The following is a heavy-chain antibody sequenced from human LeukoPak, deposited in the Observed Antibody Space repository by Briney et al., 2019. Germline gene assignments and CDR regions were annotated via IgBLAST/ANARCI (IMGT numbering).Heavy chain of an antibody. J-gene: IGHJ4*02. CDR2: INHSGST. V-gene: IGHV4-34*01. CDR3: ARGLATRTRFDY. Sequence: SETLSLTCAVYGGSFSGYYWSWIRQAPGKGLEWIGEINHSGSTNYNPSLKSRVTISVDTSKNQFSLKLSSVTAADTAVYYCARGLATRTRFDYWGQGTLVTVSS. D-gene: IGHD5-12*01. CDR1: GGSFSGYY.